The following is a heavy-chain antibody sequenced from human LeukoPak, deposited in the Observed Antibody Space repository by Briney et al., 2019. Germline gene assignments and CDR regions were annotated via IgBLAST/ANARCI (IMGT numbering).Heavy chain of an antibody. CDR2: IIPFLGTT. Sequence: ASVKVSCKASGGVFTTYAVSWVRQAPGQGLEWMGSIIPFLGTTNYAQKFQGRVTITADEPTRSAYMELTYVRSDDTAVYYCTIIPNVILFTHYFEYWGQGTLVTVSS. CDR1: GGVFTTYA. CDR3: TIIPNVILFTHYFEY. V-gene: IGHV1-69*11. J-gene: IGHJ4*02. D-gene: IGHD2-21*01.